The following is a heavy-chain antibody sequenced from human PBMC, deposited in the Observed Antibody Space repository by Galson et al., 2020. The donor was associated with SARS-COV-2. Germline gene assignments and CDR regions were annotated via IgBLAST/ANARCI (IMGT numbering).Heavy chain of an antibody. J-gene: IGHJ4*02. D-gene: IGHD4-4*01. V-gene: IGHV3-21*01. CDR3: ARGDYSGNSDHNTPIDY. Sequence: GESLKISCAASGFSFSDYNMNWVRQAPGKGLEWVSSISSRSSYIYYADSVKGRFTISRDNAKNSLYLQMNSLSAEDTAVYSCARGDYSGNSDHNTPIDYWGQGTLVTVSS. CDR2: ISSRSSYI. CDR1: GFSFSDYN.